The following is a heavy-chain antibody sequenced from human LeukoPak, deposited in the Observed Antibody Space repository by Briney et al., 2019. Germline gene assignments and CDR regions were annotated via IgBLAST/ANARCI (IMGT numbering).Heavy chain of an antibody. V-gene: IGHV3-7*01. D-gene: IGHD6-19*01. CDR3: SRDRYSSK. CDR1: GFSFSSDW. Sequence: GGSLRLSCAASGFSFSSDWMTWVRQAPGKGLEWVANIKQDGSEKYYVDSVKGRFTISRDSAKNSLFLQMNSLRAEDTAVYYCSRDRYSSKWGQGTLVTVSS. J-gene: IGHJ1*01. CDR2: IKQDGSEK.